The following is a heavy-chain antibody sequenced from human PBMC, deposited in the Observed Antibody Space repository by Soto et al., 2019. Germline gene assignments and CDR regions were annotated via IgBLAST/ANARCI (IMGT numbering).Heavy chain of an antibody. V-gene: IGHV4-59*01. Sequence: PSETLSLTCTVAGGSISSYYWSWIRQPPGKGLEWIGYIYYSGSTNYNPSLKGRVTISVDTSKNQFSLKLSSVTAADTAVYYCAKSSIAARPEGGWFDPWGQGTLVTVSS. CDR3: AKSSIAARPEGGWFDP. D-gene: IGHD6-6*01. J-gene: IGHJ5*02. CDR2: IYYSGST. CDR1: GGSISSYY.